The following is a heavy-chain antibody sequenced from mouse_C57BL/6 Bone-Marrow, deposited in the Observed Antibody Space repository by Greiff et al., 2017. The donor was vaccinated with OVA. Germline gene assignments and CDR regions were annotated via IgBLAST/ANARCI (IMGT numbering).Heavy chain of an antibody. V-gene: IGHV1-81*01. J-gene: IGHJ2*01. CDR3: ARRDYYYGSSYYFDY. CDR1: GYTFTSYG. Sequence: VQLQQSGAELARPGASVKLSCKASGYTFTSYGISWVKQRTGQGLEWIGEIYPRSGNTYYNEKFKGKATLTADKSSSTAYMELCSLTSEDSAVYFCARRDYYYGSSYYFDYWGQGTTLTVSS. CDR2: IYPRSGNT. D-gene: IGHD1-1*01.